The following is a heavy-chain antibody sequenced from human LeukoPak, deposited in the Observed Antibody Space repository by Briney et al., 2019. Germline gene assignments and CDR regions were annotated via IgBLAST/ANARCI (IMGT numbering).Heavy chain of an antibody. J-gene: IGHJ4*02. Sequence: GESLKISCQGSGYSFINYWIGWVRQMPGKGLEWMGIIYPGNSDTRYSPSFQGQVTISADKSISTAYLQWSSLKASDTAMYYCARQLAVPAAMPLDYWGQGTLVTVSS. CDR3: ARQLAVPAAMPLDY. CDR1: GYSFINYW. CDR2: IYPGNSDT. V-gene: IGHV5-51*01. D-gene: IGHD2-2*01.